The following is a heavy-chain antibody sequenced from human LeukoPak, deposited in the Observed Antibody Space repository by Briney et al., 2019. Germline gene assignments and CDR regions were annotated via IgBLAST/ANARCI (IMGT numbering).Heavy chain of an antibody. CDR1: GFTFSNYW. CDR2: INSDGSST. J-gene: IGHJ4*02. D-gene: IGHD3-22*01. CDR3: ARVRGSPWYYYDSSGLYYFDY. Sequence: PGGSLRLSCAASGFTFSNYWMHWVRQAPGKGLVRVSRINSDGSSTSYADSVKGRFTISRDNAKNTLYLQMNSLRAEDTAVYYCARVRGSPWYYYDSSGLYYFDYWGQGTLVTVSS. V-gene: IGHV3-74*01.